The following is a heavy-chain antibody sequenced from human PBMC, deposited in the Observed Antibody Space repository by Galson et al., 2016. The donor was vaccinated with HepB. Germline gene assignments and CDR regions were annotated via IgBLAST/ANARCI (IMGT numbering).Heavy chain of an antibody. CDR1: GFTFSSYG. J-gene: IGHJ4*02. V-gene: IGHV3-30*18. D-gene: IGHD3-10*01. CDR3: AKDPQKYYHGSGTYYDY. Sequence: SLRLSCAASGFTFSSYGMHWVRQAPGKGLEWVALISYEGSNKKYAESVKGRFTVSRDNSKNTLYLQMNSLRAEDTAVYSCAKDPQKYYHGSGTYYDYWGQGTQVTVSS. CDR2: ISYEGSNK.